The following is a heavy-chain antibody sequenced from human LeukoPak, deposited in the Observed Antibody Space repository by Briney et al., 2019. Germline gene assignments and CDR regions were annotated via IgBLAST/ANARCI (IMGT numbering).Heavy chain of an antibody. Sequence: PGGSLRLSCAASGFTFTTYWMLWVRQGPGKGLEWVSRINSDGSVTDYADSVKGRFTISRDNAKNTVYLQMNSLRVEDTAVYYCASLAKPTDHWGQGTLVTVSS. CDR2: INSDGSVT. J-gene: IGHJ4*02. D-gene: IGHD1-14*01. V-gene: IGHV3-74*01. CDR1: GFTFTTYW. CDR3: ASLAKPTDH.